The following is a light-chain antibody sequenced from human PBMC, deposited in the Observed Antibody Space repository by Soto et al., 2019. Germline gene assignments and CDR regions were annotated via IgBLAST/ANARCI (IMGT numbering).Light chain of an antibody. V-gene: IGLV1-44*01. CDR2: TND. J-gene: IGLJ7*01. Sequence: QSVLTQPPSASGTPGQRVSISCSGSSSNIGSNTVNWYQQLPGTAPKLLIYTNDQRPSGVPDRFSGSKSGTSASLAISGLQSEDEAYYYCAAWDDSLNGQVFGAGTQLTVL. CDR3: AAWDDSLNGQV. CDR1: SSNIGSNT.